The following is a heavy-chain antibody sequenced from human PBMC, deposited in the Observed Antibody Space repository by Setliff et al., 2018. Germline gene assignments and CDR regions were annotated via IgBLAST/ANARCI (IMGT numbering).Heavy chain of an antibody. CDR2: IYYSGST. J-gene: IGHJ4*02. CDR3: AGQLHYYDSSGYPFDY. V-gene: IGHV4-59*01. Sequence: PSETLSLTCTVSGGSISSYYWSWIRQPPGKGLEWIGYIYYSGSTNYNPSLKSRVTISVDTSKTQFSLKLSSVTAADTAVYYCAGQLHYYDSSGYPFDYWGQGTLVTVSS. D-gene: IGHD3-22*01. CDR1: GGSISSYY.